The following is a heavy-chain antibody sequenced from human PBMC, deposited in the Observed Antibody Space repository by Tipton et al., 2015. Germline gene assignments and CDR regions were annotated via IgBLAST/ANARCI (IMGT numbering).Heavy chain of an antibody. Sequence: PGLVKPSETLSLTCTVSGGSISNYCWTWIRQPPGKGLEWIGSIDYIGITNYNASLKSRVTISMDTSKNQFSLNLISVTAADTAVYFCARDRSGLYLGSGDYYPDAFDIWGRGTMVTVSS. CDR2: IDYIGIT. CDR1: GGSISNYC. CDR3: ARDRSGLYLGSGDYYPDAFDI. D-gene: IGHD3-22*01. V-gene: IGHV4-59*01. J-gene: IGHJ3*02.